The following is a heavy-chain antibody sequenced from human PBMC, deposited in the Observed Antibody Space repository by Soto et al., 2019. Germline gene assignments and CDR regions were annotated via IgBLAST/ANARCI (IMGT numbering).Heavy chain of an antibody. J-gene: IGHJ4*02. D-gene: IGHD5-18*01. CDR2: IYWNDDK. CDR3: AHIMSGYSYGYDFDY. Sequence: QITLKESGPTLVKPTQTLTLTCTFSGFSLSTSGVGVGWIRQPPGKALEWLALIYWNDDKRYSPSLKSRLTITKDTSKNQVVLTMTSLDPVDTATYYCAHIMSGYSYGYDFDYWGQGTLVTVSS. V-gene: IGHV2-5*01. CDR1: GFSLSTSGVG.